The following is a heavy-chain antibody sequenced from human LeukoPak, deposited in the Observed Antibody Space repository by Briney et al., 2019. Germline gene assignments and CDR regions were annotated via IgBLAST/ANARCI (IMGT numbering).Heavy chain of an antibody. CDR1: GFTVSSNY. D-gene: IGHD5-24*01. J-gene: IGHJ3*02. CDR3: ARVKDGYKNDWQAFDI. Sequence: PGGSLRLSCAASGFTVSSNYMSWVRQAPGKGLEWVSVIYSGGSTYYADSVKGRFTISRDNAKNSLYLQMNSLRAEDTAVYYCARVKDGYKNDWQAFDIWGQGTMVTVPS. CDR2: IYSGGST. V-gene: IGHV3-53*01.